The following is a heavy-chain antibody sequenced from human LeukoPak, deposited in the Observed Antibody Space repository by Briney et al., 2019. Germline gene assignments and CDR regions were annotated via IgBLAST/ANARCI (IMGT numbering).Heavy chain of an antibody. CDR1: GGSISSGGYY. CDR3: ARDRRELELGEDYYYYGMDV. CDR2: IYYSGST. V-gene: IGHV4-31*03. Sequence: SQTLSLTCTVSGGSISSGGYYWSWIRQHPGKGLEWIGYIYYSGSTYYNSSLKSRVTISVDTSKNQFSLKLSSVTAADTAVYYCARDRRELELGEDYYYYGMDVWGQGTTVTVSS. J-gene: IGHJ6*02. D-gene: IGHD1-7*01.